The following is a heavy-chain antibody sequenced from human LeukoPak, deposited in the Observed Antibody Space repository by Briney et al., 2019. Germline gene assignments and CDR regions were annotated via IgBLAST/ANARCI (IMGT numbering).Heavy chain of an antibody. CDR2: ISGSSGSI. V-gene: IGHV3-21*01. CDR3: ARANPPAISFFDW. D-gene: IGHD3-9*01. CDR1: GFTFSSYS. J-gene: IGHJ4*02. Sequence: PGGSLRLSXAASGFTFSSYSMNWVGLAPGKGLEWVASISGSSGSIYYADSVKGRFTISRDNAKNSLYLQMNSLRAEDTAVYYCARANPPAISFFDWWGQGTLVSVSS.